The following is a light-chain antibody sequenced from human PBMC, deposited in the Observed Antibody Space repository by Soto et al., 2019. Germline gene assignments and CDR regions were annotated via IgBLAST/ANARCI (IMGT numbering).Light chain of an antibody. Sequence: QSVLTQPPSASGTPGQRVTISCCGSSSNIGSNTVNWYQQLPGTAPKLLIYSNNQRPSGVPDRFSGSKSGTSASLAISGLHSEDEAAYYCAAWDDSLNGPVFGGGTKLTVL. CDR1: SSNIGSNT. V-gene: IGLV1-44*01. CDR3: AAWDDSLNGPV. J-gene: IGLJ3*02. CDR2: SNN.